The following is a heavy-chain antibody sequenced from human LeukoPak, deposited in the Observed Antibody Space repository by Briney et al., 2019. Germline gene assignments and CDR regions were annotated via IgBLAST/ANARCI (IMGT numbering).Heavy chain of an antibody. J-gene: IGHJ4*02. CDR1: DGSITNYY. D-gene: IGHD3-10*01. Sequence: PSESLSLNCSVSDGSITNYYWSWIRQTPGRGLEWIGYMFYTGNINYNPSLKSRVTISIDTSRNRFSLRLTSVTAADTAVYYCATSSRPLWVGEFAYWGRGILVTVSS. CDR2: MFYTGNI. V-gene: IGHV4-59*01. CDR3: ATSSRPLWVGEFAY.